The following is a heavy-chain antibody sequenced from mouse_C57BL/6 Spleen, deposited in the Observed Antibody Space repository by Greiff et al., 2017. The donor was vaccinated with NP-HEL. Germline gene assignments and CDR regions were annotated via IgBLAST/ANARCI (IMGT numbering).Heavy chain of an antibody. Sequence: VQLQQPGAELVKPGASVKLSCKASGYTFTSYWMHWVKQRPGRGLEWIGVIDPSDSYTNYNQKFKGKATLTVDTSSSTAYMQLSSLTSEDSAVYYCARSLRDYYAMDYWGQGTSVTVSS. CDR1: GYTFTSYW. CDR3: ARSLRDYYAMDY. J-gene: IGHJ4*01. V-gene: IGHV1-69*02. CDR2: IDPSDSYT. D-gene: IGHD3-3*01.